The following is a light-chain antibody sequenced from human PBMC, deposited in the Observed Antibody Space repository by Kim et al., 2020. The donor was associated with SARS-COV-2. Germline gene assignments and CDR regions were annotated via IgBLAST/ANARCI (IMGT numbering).Light chain of an antibody. V-gene: IGLV2-14*03. J-gene: IGLJ3*02. CDR3: SSYTSSSTRV. CDR2: DVS. CDR1: SSDVGGHNY. Sequence: QSALTQPAPVSGSPGQSITISCTGTSSDVGGHNYVSWYQQHPGKAPKLMIYDVSNRPSGVSNRFSGSKSGNTASLTISGLQAEDEADYYCSSYTSSSTRVFGGGTQLTVL.